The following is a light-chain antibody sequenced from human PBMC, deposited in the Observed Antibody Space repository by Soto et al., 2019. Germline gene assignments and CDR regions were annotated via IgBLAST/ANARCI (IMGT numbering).Light chain of an antibody. CDR3: QQYGCSGT. Sequence: VLTQSACSLSLSPPPCATLSCRASQSVSNNYSAWYQKKPGHAPRLLNYGASNSAAGIADRCSGGAGGTDFTPTISILDHEYFVVYCCQQYGCSGTFGQGTKVDIK. CDR1: QSVSNNY. J-gene: IGKJ1*01. V-gene: IGKV3-20*01. CDR2: GAS.